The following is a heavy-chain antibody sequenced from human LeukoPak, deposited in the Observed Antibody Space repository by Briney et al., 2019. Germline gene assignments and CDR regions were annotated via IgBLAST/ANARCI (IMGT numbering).Heavy chain of an antibody. CDR3: ARVQSGSYFGLDY. Sequence: SETLSLTCAVYGGSFSGYYWSWIRQPPGKGLEWIGEINHSGSTNYNPSLKSRVTISVDTSKNQFSLKLSSVTAADTAVYYCARVQSGSYFGLDYWGQGTLVTVSS. CDR1: GGSFSGYY. V-gene: IGHV4-34*01. CDR2: INHSGST. D-gene: IGHD1-26*01. J-gene: IGHJ4*02.